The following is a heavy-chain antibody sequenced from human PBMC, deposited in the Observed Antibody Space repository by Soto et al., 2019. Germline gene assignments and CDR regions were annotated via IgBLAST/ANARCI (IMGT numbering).Heavy chain of an antibody. Sequence: GGSLRLSCAASGFTFSNAWMNWVRQAPGKGLEWVGRIKSKTDGGTTDYAAPVKGRFTISRDDSKNTLYLQMNSLKTEDTAVYYCTTDKYDSSGFLRYYYYGMDVWGQGTTVTVSS. CDR2: IKSKTDGGTT. V-gene: IGHV3-15*07. J-gene: IGHJ6*02. CDR3: TTDKYDSSGFLRYYYYGMDV. CDR1: GFTFSNAW. D-gene: IGHD3-22*01.